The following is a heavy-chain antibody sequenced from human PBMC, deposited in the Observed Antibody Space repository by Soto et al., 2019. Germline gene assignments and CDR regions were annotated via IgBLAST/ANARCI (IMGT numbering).Heavy chain of an antibody. V-gene: IGHV3-53*01. CDR1: GFTVSSNY. J-gene: IGHJ6*02. Sequence: PGGSLRLSCAASGFTVSSNYMSWVRQAPGKGLEWVSVIYSGGSTYYADSVKSRFTISRDNSKNTLYLQMNSLRAEDTAVYYCARGRGYSYGPTKNYYYGMDVWGQGTTVTVSS. CDR3: ARGRGYSYGPTKNYYYGMDV. D-gene: IGHD5-18*01. CDR2: IYSGGST.